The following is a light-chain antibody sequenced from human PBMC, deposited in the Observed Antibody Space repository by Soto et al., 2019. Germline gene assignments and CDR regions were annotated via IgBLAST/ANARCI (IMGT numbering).Light chain of an antibody. CDR1: QTVSSD. Sequence: EMVMTHSPVTLSVSPGYRATLSFSASQTVSSDLAWYQQKPGQAPRLLIYAASTRATGIPARFSGSGSGTEFTLTITSLQSEDFAVYYCQQRSNWPLFTFGPGTKVDIK. V-gene: IGKV3-15*01. CDR2: AAS. CDR3: QQRSNWPLFT. J-gene: IGKJ3*01.